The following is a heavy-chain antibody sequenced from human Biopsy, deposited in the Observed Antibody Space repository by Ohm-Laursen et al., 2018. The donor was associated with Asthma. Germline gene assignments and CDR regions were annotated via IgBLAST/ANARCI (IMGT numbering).Heavy chain of an antibody. V-gene: IGHV3-23*01. CDR3: AKVGHGYGDYVGYLDP. D-gene: IGHD4-17*01. CDR2: ISSGGGTI. CDR1: GFTLSSYA. J-gene: IGHJ5*02. Sequence: SLRLSCAATGFTLSSYAIHWVRQAPGKGLEWVSVISSGGGTIDYADSAKGRFTISRNISTNTVYLQMDSLSADDTAVYYCAKVGHGYGDYVGYLDPWGQGTLVTVSS.